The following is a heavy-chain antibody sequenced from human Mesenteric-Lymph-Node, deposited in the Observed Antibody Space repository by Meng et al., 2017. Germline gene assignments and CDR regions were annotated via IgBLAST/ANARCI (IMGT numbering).Heavy chain of an antibody. CDR3: AATLGSGFDF. J-gene: IGHJ4*02. D-gene: IGHD3-10*01. Sequence: GSLRLSCTVSGGSISSYYWSWIRQPPGKGLEWIGNIYYGGTTNYKPSLKSRVIISADTSKNQFSLKLTSVTAADTAVYYCAATLGSGFDFWGQGTLVTVSS. CDR2: IYYGGTT. V-gene: IGHV4-59*01. CDR1: GGSISSYY.